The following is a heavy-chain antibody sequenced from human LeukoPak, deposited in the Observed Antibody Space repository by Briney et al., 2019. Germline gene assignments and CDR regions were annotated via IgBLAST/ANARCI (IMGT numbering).Heavy chain of an antibody. CDR1: GGPISSSSYY. J-gene: IGHJ4*02. Sequence: SETLSLTCTVSGGPISSSSYYWGWIRQPPGKGLEWIGSIYYSGSTYYNPSLKSRVTISVDTSKNQFSLKLSSVTAADTAVYYCARDSHYGNTVTTSYYFDYWGQGTLVTVSS. V-gene: IGHV4-39*07. D-gene: IGHD4-17*01. CDR2: IYYSGST. CDR3: ARDSHYGNTVTTSYYFDY.